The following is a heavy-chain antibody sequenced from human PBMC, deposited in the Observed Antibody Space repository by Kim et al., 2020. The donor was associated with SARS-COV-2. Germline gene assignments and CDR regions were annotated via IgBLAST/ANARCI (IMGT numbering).Heavy chain of an antibody. V-gene: IGHV3-23*01. Sequence: TYYADSVKGRFTISRDTYKTTLYLQMNSLRAEDTAVYYCAKPSYYYYMDVWGKGTTVTVSS. CDR2: T. J-gene: IGHJ6*03. CDR3: AKPSYYYYMDV.